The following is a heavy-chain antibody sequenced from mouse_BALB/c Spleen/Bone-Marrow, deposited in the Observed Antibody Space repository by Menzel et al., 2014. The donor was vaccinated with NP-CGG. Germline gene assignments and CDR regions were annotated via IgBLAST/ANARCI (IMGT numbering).Heavy chain of an antibody. CDR2: ISTYYGDA. V-gene: IGHV1S137*01. Sequence: QVQLKDSGAELVRPGVSVKISCKGSGYTFTDYAMHWVKQSHAKSLEWIGVISTYYGDASYNQKFKGKATMTVDKSSSTAYMELARLTSEDSAIYYCARGHYYGSSYYAMDYWGQGTSVTVSS. CDR1: GYTFTDYA. CDR3: ARGHYYGSSYYAMDY. D-gene: IGHD1-1*01. J-gene: IGHJ4*01.